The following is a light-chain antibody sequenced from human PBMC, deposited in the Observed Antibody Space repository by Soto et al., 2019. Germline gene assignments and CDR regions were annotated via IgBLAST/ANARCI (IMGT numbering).Light chain of an antibody. CDR1: QGLSRW. CDR3: QQYHNYWT. J-gene: IGKJ1*01. V-gene: IGKV1-5*01. Sequence: DIQMTQSPSSLSASVGDRVTITCRASQGLSRWLAWYQQKPGKAPELLIYDASSLQGGVPSRFSGSGSGTEFTLTISSLQPDDFATYYCQQYHNYWTFGQGTKVDIK. CDR2: DAS.